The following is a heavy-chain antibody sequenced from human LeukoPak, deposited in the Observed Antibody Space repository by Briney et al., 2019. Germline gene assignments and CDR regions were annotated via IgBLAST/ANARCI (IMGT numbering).Heavy chain of an antibody. D-gene: IGHD3-9*01. J-gene: IGHJ3*02. Sequence: PGRSLRLSCAASGFTFSDFSMNWVRHAPGNGLQYVSAISDTGGSTYSAHPVKGKFTYSRENSKNKLYLQMRSLRADDTAVYFCARDAYYDILTGYYDDAFDIWGQGTMVTVSS. CDR2: ISDTGGST. CDR3: ARDAYYDILTGYYDDAFDI. V-gene: IGHV3-64D*09. CDR1: GFTFSDFS.